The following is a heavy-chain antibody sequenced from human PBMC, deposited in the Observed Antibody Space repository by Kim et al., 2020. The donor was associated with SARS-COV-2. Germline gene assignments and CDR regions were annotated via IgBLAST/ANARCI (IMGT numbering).Heavy chain of an antibody. Sequence: SETLSLTCTVSGGSISSSSYYWGWIRQPPGKGLEWIVSIYYSGSTYYNPSLKSRVTISVDTSKNQFSLKLSSVTAADTAVYYCARQRVTMIVAPPANWGQWTMVTVSS. D-gene: IGHD3-22*01. CDR1: GGSISSSSYY. V-gene: IGHV4-39*01. CDR3: ARQRVTMIVAPPAN. J-gene: IGHJ3*01. CDR2: IYYSGST.